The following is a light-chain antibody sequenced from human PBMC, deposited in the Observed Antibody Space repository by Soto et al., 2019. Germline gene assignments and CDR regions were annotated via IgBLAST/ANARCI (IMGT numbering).Light chain of an antibody. CDR1: SNDIGGHNF. Sequence: QSTLTQPDAVSGSPGQSITISCSGTSNDIGGHNFVSWYQHHPGKAPKLLIYEVSYRATGVYNRFTGSKSANTASLTISGLQAEDEADYSCSSYTTSSYVVFGGGTKVTVL. V-gene: IGLV2-14*01. CDR3: SSYTTSSYVV. CDR2: EVS. J-gene: IGLJ2*01.